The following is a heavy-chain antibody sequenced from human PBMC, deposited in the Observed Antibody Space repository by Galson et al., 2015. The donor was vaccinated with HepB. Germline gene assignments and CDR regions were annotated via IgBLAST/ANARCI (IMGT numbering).Heavy chain of an antibody. CDR2: INPSGGST. D-gene: IGHD3-22*01. J-gene: IGHJ4*02. CDR3: ARGPHYYDSSGGAYFDY. CDR1: GYTFTSYY. V-gene: IGHV1-46*04. Sequence: SVKVSCKASGYTFTSYYMHWVRQAPGQGLEWMGIINPSGGSTSYAQKLQGRVTMTKDTSTSTVYMELSSLRSEDTAVYYCARGPHYYDSSGGAYFDYWGQGTLVTVSS.